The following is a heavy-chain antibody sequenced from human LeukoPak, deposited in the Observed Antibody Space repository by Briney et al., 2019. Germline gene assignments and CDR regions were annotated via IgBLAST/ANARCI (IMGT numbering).Heavy chain of an antibody. J-gene: IGHJ4*02. CDR3: ASLVGATTYYFDY. CDR2: IYVSGST. D-gene: IGHD1-26*01. V-gene: IGHV4-4*07. CDR1: GASISSYY. Sequence: SESLSLTCTVSGASISSYYWSWIRQPAGKGLEWIGRIYVSGSTTYNPSLESRVTMSLDTSKNQISLKVSSVTAADTAVYYCASLVGATTYYFDYWGQGTLVTVSS.